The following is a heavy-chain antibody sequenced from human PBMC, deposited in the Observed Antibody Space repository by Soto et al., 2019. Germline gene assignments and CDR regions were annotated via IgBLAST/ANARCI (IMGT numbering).Heavy chain of an antibody. V-gene: IGHV4-39*01. J-gene: IGHJ4*02. Sequence: PSETLSLTCTVSGGSISSSSYYWGWIRQPPGKGLEWIGSIYYSGSTYYNPSLKSRVTISVDTSKNQFSLKLSSVTAADTAGYYCASGNSRATGDYWGQGTLVTVS. D-gene: IGHD5-12*01. CDR3: ASGNSRATGDY. CDR1: GGSISSSSYY. CDR2: IYYSGST.